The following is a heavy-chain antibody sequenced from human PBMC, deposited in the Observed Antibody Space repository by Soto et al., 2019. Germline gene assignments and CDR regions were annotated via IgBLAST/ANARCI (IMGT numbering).Heavy chain of an antibody. D-gene: IGHD2-2*01. CDR1: RYSMTSGGYY. CDR2: IYYSGGT. V-gene: IGHV4-31*03. CDR3: ATLLGSHQHYYFGIDV. J-gene: IGHJ6*02. Sequence: PYVTRSPTRPLARYSMTSGGYYLSWTPPLPGKGLEWIGYIYYSGGTQFNPSLKSRVSMSVDTSKNQFSLRLSSVTAADTAVYYCATLLGSHQHYYFGIDVWGQGTKVTFS.